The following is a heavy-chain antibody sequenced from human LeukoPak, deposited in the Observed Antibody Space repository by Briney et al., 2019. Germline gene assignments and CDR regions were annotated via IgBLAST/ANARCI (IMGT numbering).Heavy chain of an antibody. J-gene: IGHJ4*02. D-gene: IGHD5-18*01. CDR2: INHDGNSA. CDR1: GFTFTTFW. V-gene: IGHV3-74*01. CDR3: AREFSGVTGYTYGRGIDS. Sequence: GGSLRLSCATSGFTFTTFWMHWVRQAPGKGLVWVSRINHDGNSANYADSVKGRFTISRDNAKKSLYLQMNSLRAEDTAVYYCAREFSGVTGYTYGRGIDSWGQGTLVTVSS.